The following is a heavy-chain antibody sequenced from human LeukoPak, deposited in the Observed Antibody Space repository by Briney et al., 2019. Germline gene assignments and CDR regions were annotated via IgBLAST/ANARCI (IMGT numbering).Heavy chain of an antibody. V-gene: IGHV1-2*02. CDR2: IYPNSGAT. Sequence: GASVKVSCKASGYPFTGYYMHWVRQAPGQGLEWMGYIYPNSGATKYAQKFQGRVTMTRDTSISTAYMELSGLRSDDTAVYYCGTLLSNGPFDYWGQGSLVTVSS. J-gene: IGHJ4*02. CDR3: GTLLSNGPFDY. CDR1: GYPFTGYY.